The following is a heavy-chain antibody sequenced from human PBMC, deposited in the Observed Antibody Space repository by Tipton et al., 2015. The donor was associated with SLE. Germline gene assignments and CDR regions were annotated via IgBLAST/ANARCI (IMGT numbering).Heavy chain of an antibody. V-gene: IGHV4-39*01. Sequence: TLSLTCAVYGGSFSSSSYYWGWIRQPPGKGLEWIGSIYYSGSTYYNPSLKSRVTISVDTSKNQFSLKLSSVTAADTAVYYCARQGGGWYSYWGQGTLVTVSS. CDR1: GGSFSSSSYY. CDR3: ARQGGGWYSY. J-gene: IGHJ4*02. D-gene: IGHD6-19*01. CDR2: IYYSGST.